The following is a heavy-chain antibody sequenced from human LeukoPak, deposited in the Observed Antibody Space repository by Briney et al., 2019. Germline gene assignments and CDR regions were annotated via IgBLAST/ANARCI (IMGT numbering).Heavy chain of an antibody. J-gene: IGHJ3*02. Sequence: SQTLSLTCTVSGGSISSGSYYWSWIRQPAGKGLERIGRIYTSGSTNYNPSLKSRVTISVDTSKNQFSLKLSSVAAADTAVYYCARDRWVQLWSDAFDIWGQGTMVTVSS. CDR2: IYTSGST. D-gene: IGHD5-18*01. CDR1: GGSISSGSYY. V-gene: IGHV4-61*02. CDR3: ARDRWVQLWSDAFDI.